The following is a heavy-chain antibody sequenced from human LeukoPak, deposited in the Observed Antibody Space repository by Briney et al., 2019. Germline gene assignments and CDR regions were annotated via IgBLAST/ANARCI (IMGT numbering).Heavy chain of an antibody. CDR3: AKDRSSSGYYYYYYMDV. J-gene: IGHJ6*03. D-gene: IGHD6-19*01. CDR1: GFTFDDYA. V-gene: IGHV3-9*01. CDR2: ISWNSGSI. Sequence: PGRSLRLSCAASGFTFDDYAMHWVRQAPGQGLEWVSGISWNSGSIGYADSLKGRFTISRDNAKNSLYLQMNSLRSEDTALYYCAKDRSSSGYYYYYYMDVWGKGTTVTISS.